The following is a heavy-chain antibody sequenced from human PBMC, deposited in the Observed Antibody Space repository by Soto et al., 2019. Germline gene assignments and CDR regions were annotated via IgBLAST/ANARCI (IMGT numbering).Heavy chain of an antibody. D-gene: IGHD2-15*01. CDR3: ARHPNELYNWFYP. J-gene: IGHJ5*02. CDR1: GWSIGSSSYY. Sequence: SETLSLTCSVSGWSIGSSSYYWCWILQPPGKGLEWIGSIDYRGSIYYNPSLKSRVSISVDTSNNQFSLKLNSVTAADTAVYFFARHPNELYNWFYPWGLGTLVIVSS. CDR2: IDYRGSI. V-gene: IGHV4-39*01.